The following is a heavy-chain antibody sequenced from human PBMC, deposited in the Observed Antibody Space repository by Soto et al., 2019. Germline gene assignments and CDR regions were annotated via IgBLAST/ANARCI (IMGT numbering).Heavy chain of an antibody. CDR3: ARDSRYYDILTGYRPYYYMDV. V-gene: IGHV4-59*01. D-gene: IGHD3-9*01. Sequence: SETLSLTCTVSDGSISSYYWSWIRQPPEKGLEWIRYIYYSGSTNYNPSLKSRVTISVDTSKNQFSLKLSSVTAADTAVYYCARDSRYYDILTGYRPYYYMDVWGKGTTVTVSS. CDR2: IYYSGST. CDR1: DGSISSYY. J-gene: IGHJ6*03.